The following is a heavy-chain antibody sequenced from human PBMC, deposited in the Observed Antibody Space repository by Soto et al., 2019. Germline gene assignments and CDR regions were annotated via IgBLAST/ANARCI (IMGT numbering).Heavy chain of an antibody. Sequence: SETLSLTCAFSVGSVSSNNWCTWFRQPPGKGLEWIGEIYHTGSITYNPSLESRVTISVDKSNNHFSLNLSSVTAADTAIYNASTSWGVRRVFAIWGQGTLVSVSS. CDR2: IYHTGSI. CDR3: STSWGVRRVFAI. D-gene: IGHD2-8*01. J-gene: IGHJ3*02. CDR1: VGSVSSNNW. V-gene: IGHV4-4*02.